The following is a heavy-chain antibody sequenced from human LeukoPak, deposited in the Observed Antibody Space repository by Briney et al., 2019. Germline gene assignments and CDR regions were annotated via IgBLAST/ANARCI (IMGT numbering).Heavy chain of an antibody. CDR2: IRSKAYGGTT. CDR1: GFTFGDYA. J-gene: IGHJ4*02. D-gene: IGHD6-13*01. CDR3: TRPTIAAAGTVRY. Sequence: GGSLRLSCTASGFTFGDYAMSWVRRAPGKGLEWVGFIRSKAYGGTTEYAASVKGRFTISRDDSKSIAYLQMNSLKTEDTAVYYCTRPTIAAAGTVRYWGQGTLVTVSS. V-gene: IGHV3-49*04.